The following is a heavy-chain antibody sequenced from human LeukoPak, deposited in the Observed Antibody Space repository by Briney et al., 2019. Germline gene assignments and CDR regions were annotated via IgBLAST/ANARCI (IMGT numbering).Heavy chain of an antibody. Sequence: GGSLRLSCAASGFTFSSYAMSWVRPAPGKGLECVSGISVSGGTTYYADSVKGRFTISRDNSKNAQNLQMNSLRAEDTAVYYCAKGQYCSGTSCPYSYFYMDVWGRGTTVTVSS. V-gene: IGHV3-23*01. CDR1: GFTFSSYA. D-gene: IGHD2-2*01. J-gene: IGHJ6*03. CDR3: AKGQYCSGTSCPYSYFYMDV. CDR2: ISVSGGTT.